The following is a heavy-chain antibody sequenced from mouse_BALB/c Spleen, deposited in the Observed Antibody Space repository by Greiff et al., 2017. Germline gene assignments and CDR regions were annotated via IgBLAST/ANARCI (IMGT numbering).Heavy chain of an antibody. J-gene: IGHJ2*01. CDR2: IDPETGGT. D-gene: IGHD1-2*01. Sequence: VQLQQSGAELVRPGASVTLSCTASGYTFTDYEMHWVKQTPVHGLEWIGAIDPETGGTAYNQKFKGKATLTADKSSSTAYMELRSLTSEDSAVYYCTSITTATWGDYWGQGTTLTVSS. CDR1: GYTFTDYE. V-gene: IGHV1-15*01. CDR3: TSITTATWGDY.